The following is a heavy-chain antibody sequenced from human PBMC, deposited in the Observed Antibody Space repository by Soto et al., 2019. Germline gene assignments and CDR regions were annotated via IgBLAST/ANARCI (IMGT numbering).Heavy chain of an antibody. Sequence: QVQLVQSGAEVKKPGASVKVSCKASGYTFTTYDISWVRQAPGQGLEWMGRFSTYNGNTTYPQSLQGRLTMTTDKATTTAYMELRSLRSDATAVYYCARDPYHVLMVNAPNLYGMDVWGQGTTVTVSS. CDR2: FSTYNGNT. V-gene: IGHV1-18*01. CDR1: GYTFTTYD. J-gene: IGHJ6*02. D-gene: IGHD2-8*01. CDR3: ARDPYHVLMVNAPNLYGMDV.